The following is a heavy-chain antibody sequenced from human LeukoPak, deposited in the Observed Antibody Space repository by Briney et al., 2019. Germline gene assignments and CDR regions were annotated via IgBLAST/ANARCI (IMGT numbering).Heavy chain of an antibody. V-gene: IGHV3-30*18. CDR2: ISYDGSNK. D-gene: IGHD3-10*01. CDR1: GFTFSSYG. Sequence: PGGSLRLSCAASGFTFSSYGMHWVRQAPGKGLEWVAVISYDGSNKYYADSVKGRFTISRDNSKNTLYLQMNSLRAEDTAVYYCAKGYFSYYAPRTGKPDYFDYWGQGTLVTVSS. J-gene: IGHJ4*02. CDR3: AKGYFSYYAPRTGKPDYFDY.